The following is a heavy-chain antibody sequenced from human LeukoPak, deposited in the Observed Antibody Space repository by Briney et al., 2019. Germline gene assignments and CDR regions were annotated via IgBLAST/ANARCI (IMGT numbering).Heavy chain of an antibody. CDR2: IYSGGSA. J-gene: IGHJ4*02. CDR3: ARGGGRLFFDY. Sequence: AGSLRLSCAASGFTVSSNYMSWVRQAPGKGLEWVSVIYSGGSAYYAGSVKGRFTISRDNSKNTLYLQMKRLRADDTAVYYCARGGGRLFFDYWGQGTLVTVPS. D-gene: IGHD1-26*01. CDR1: GFTVSSNY. V-gene: IGHV3-66*01.